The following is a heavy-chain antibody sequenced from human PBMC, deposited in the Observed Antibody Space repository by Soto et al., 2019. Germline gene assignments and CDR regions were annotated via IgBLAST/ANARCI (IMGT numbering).Heavy chain of an antibody. CDR2: IHDTGST. D-gene: IGHD1-26*01. CDR3: ATDDEHGSNCDLAY. Sequence: SETLSLTCTVSGGSSSSYYWSWIPQPPGRGLEWIGYIHDTGSTNYNPSLKSRVTISVDTSKKQFSLQMDSLRPEDTAVYFCATDDEHGSNCDLAYWGQGALVTVSS. J-gene: IGHJ4*02. V-gene: IGHV4-59*01. CDR1: GGSSSSYY.